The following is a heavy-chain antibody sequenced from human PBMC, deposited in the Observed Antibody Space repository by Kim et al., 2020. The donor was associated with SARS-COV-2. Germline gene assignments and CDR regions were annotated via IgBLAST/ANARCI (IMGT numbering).Heavy chain of an antibody. CDR3: ARSDRGPAGGSCYV. D-gene: IGHD2-15*01. CDR2: ISYDGSNK. J-gene: IGHJ4*02. CDR1: GFTFSSYA. V-gene: IGHV3-30*04. Sequence: GGSLRLSCAASGFTFSSYAMHWVRQAPGKGLEWVAVISYDGSNKYYADSVKGRFTISRDNSKNTLYLQMNSLRAEDTAVYYCARSDRGPAGGSCYVWGQGTLVTVSS.